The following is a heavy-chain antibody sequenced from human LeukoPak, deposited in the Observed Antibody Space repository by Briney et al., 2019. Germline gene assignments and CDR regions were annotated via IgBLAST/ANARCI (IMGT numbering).Heavy chain of an antibody. D-gene: IGHD2-21*02. Sequence: ASVKVSCKASGYTFTSYAMHWVRQAPGQRLEWMGWINAGNGNTKHSQKFQGRVTITRDTSASTAYMELSSLRSEDTAVYYCARVRRVTTFDYWGRGPRVTVSS. J-gene: IGHJ4*02. CDR1: GYTFTSYA. V-gene: IGHV1-3*01. CDR3: ARVRRVTTFDY. CDR2: INAGNGNT.